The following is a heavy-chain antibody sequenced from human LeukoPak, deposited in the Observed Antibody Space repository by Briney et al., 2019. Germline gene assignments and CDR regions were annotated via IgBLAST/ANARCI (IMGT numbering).Heavy chain of an antibody. Sequence: SETLSLTCAVSNYPITSDYYWVWIRQPPGQGLEWIGQIFHSGIAHYNPSLKSRVTISVNTPGTQFFVNLNTVTAPDLAVDFCGRAGFGTAYNRFYYHMDVWGKGTPVTVSS. CDR3: GRAGFGTAYNRFYYHMDV. CDR1: NYPITSDYY. CDR2: IFHSGIA. V-gene: IGHV4-38-2*01. D-gene: IGHD3-16*01. J-gene: IGHJ6*03.